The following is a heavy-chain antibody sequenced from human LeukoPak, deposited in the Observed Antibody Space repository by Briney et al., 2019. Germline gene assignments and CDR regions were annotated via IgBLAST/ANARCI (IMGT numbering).Heavy chain of an antibody. CDR1: GFTFSSYA. J-gene: IGHJ4*02. CDR2: ISDTGTSGAYT. Sequence: GGSLRLSCAASGFTFSSYALNWVRQAPGKGLEWVSVISDTGTSGAYTYIADSVKGRFTISRDNAKNSLYLQMNSLRAEDTAVYYCARDVIAARPGDYWGQGTLVTVSS. V-gene: IGHV3-21*01. D-gene: IGHD6-6*01. CDR3: ARDVIAARPGDY.